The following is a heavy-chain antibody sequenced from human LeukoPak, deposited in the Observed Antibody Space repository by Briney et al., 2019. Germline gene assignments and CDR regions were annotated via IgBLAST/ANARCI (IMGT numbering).Heavy chain of an antibody. V-gene: IGHV3-66*01. J-gene: IGHJ2*01. D-gene: IGHD7-27*01. CDR3: ARDTNWGRWYFDL. Sequence: GGSLRLSCPASGFTVRSNYMSWVRQAPGKGLEWVSVIYSGGSTYYADSVQGRFTISRDNSKNTLYLQMNSLRAEDTAVYYCARDTNWGRWYFDLWGRGTLVTVSS. CDR2: IYSGGST. CDR1: GFTVRSNY.